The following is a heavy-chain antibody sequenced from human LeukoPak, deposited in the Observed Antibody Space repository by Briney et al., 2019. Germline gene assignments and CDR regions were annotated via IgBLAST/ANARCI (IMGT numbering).Heavy chain of an antibody. CDR1: GGSFSGYF. CDR2: IYTSGGT. D-gene: IGHD3-10*01. J-gene: IGHJ6*02. Sequence: PSETLSLTCNVSGGSFSGYFWSWIRQPAGKGLEWIGRIYTSGGTNYNPSLKSRVIMSVDTSKNQFSLNLSSVTAADTAVYYCARVGGMVRGANIDLMDVWDQGTTVTVSS. CDR3: ARVGGMVRGANIDLMDV. V-gene: IGHV4-4*07.